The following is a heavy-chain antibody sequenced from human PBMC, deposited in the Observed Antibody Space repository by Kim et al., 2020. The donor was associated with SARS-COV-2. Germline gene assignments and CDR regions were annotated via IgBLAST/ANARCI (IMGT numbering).Heavy chain of an antibody. V-gene: IGHV3-23*03. CDR1: GFTFNSYA. CDR2: IYGGGSRT. CDR3: AKDNRRVAGDGLAFDI. Sequence: GGSLRLSCAASGFTFNSYAMSWVRQAPGKGLEWVSVIYGGGSRTHHADSVKGRFTISRDSFKNTLYLQMNSLRAEDTAIYYCAKDNRRVAGDGLAFDIWGQGKMVTVSS. J-gene: IGHJ3*02. D-gene: IGHD6-19*01.